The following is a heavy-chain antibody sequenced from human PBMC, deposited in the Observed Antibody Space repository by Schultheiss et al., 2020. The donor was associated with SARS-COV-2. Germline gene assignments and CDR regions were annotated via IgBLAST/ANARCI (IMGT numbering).Heavy chain of an antibody. CDR2: ISAYNGNT. CDR1: GYTFTSYG. V-gene: IGHV1-18*04. J-gene: IGHJ4*02. D-gene: IGHD2-21*02. Sequence: ASVKVSCKASGYTFTSYGISWVRQAPGQGLEWMGWISAYNGNTNYAQKLQGRVTMTTDTSTSTAYMELSRLRSDDTAVYYCARGYCGGDCYQYYFDYWGQGTLVTVSS. CDR3: ARGYCGGDCYQYYFDY.